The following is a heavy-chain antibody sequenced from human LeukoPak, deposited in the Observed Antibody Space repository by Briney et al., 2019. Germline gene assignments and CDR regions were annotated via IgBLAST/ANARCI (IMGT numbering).Heavy chain of an antibody. V-gene: IGHV3-21*01. CDR3: ARGDWGLATILTLFDY. J-gene: IGHJ4*02. CDR2: ISSSSSYI. D-gene: IGHD5-24*01. Sequence: GGTLRLSCAASGFTFSSYSMNWVRQAPGKGLEWVSSISSSSSYIYYADSVKGRFTISRDNAKNSLYLQMNSLRAEDTAVYYCARGDWGLATILTLFDYWGQGTLVTVSS. CDR1: GFTFSSYS.